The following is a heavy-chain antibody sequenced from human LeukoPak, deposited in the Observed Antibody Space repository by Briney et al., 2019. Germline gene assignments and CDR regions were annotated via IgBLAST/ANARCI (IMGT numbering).Heavy chain of an antibody. D-gene: IGHD6-19*01. CDR3: AKGGGWHYYYYMDV. CDR2: IKQDESER. Sequence: GGSLRLSCAASGFTFSNYWMSWVRQAPGKGLEWVANIKQDESERYYVDSVKGRFTISRDNAKNSLYLQMNSLRAEDMALYYCAKGGGWHYYYYMDVWGKGTTVTVSS. V-gene: IGHV3-7*03. J-gene: IGHJ6*03. CDR1: GFTFSNYW.